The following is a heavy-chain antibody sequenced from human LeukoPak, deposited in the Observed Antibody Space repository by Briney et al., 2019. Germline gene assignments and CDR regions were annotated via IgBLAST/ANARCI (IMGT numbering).Heavy chain of an antibody. CDR1: GFTFSSYG. D-gene: IGHD3-3*01. Sequence: GGSLRLSCAASGFTFSSYGMNWVRQAPGKGLEWVSSISGSSSYIYYADSVKGRFTISRDNAKSSLYLQMNSLRAEDTAVYYCARDRGDFWSGQTYYFDCWGQGTLVT. V-gene: IGHV3-21*01. CDR3: ARDRGDFWSGQTYYFDC. CDR2: ISGSSSYI. J-gene: IGHJ4*02.